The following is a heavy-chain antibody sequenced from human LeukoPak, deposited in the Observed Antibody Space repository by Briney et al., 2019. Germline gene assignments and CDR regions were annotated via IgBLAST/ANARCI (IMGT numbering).Heavy chain of an antibody. D-gene: IGHD3-10*01. J-gene: IGHJ4*02. CDR3: AKARIRGIIDY. CDR2: ISHSGISR. V-gene: IGHV3-23*01. Sequence: GGTLRLPCAASGFNVSSYGMNWVRQAPGKGLEWVSGISHSGISRYYADSLKGRFTISRDNSKSTLYLQMNSLRVDDTAVYYCAKARIRGIIDYWGQGTLVTVSS. CDR1: GFNVSSYG.